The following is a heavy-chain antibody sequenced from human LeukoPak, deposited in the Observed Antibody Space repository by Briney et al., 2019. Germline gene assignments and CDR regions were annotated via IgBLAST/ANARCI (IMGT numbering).Heavy chain of an antibody. D-gene: IGHD3-16*02. CDR2: IYYSGST. V-gene: IGHV4-39*07. CDR3: ARVSLVGGVIVTPAFDI. Sequence: PSETQSLTCTVSGGSISSSSYYWGWIRQPPGKGLEWIGSIYYSGSTNYNPSLKSRVTISVDTSKNQFSLKLSSVTAADTAVYYCARVSLVGGVIVTPAFDIWGQGTMVTVSS. CDR1: GGSISSSSYY. J-gene: IGHJ3*02.